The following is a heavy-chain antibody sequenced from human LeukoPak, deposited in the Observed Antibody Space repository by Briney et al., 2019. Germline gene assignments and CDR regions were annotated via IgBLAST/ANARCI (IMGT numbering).Heavy chain of an antibody. CDR1: GGTFSSYA. CDR2: IIPIFGTA. D-gene: IGHD6-13*01. Sequence: ASVKVSCKASGGTFSSYAISWVRQAPGQGLEWMGGIIPIFGTANYAQKFQGRVTITADESTSTAYMELSSLRSEDTAVYYCARVKGAAAGLGAFDIWGQGTMVTVSS. J-gene: IGHJ3*02. CDR3: ARVKGAAAGLGAFDI. V-gene: IGHV1-69*13.